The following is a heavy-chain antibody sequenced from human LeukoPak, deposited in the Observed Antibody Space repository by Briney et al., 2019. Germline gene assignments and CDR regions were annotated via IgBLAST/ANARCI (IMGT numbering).Heavy chain of an antibody. Sequence: AGGSLRLSCAASGFTSSSYAMSWVRQAPGKGLEWVSVISGSGGSTYYADSVKGRFTISRDNSKNTLYLQMNSLRAEDTAVYYCANGNRCTSPNCLGYYYFYMDVWGKGTTVTVSS. CDR1: GFTSSSYA. CDR3: ANGNRCTSPNCLGYYYFYMDV. D-gene: IGHD2-8*01. CDR2: ISGSGGST. V-gene: IGHV3-23*01. J-gene: IGHJ6*03.